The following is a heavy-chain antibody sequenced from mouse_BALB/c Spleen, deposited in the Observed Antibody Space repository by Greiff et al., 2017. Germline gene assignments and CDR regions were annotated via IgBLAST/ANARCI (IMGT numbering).Heavy chain of an antibody. CDR1: GYTFTSYW. CDR3: TRGENYEYDGEGFAY. Sequence: VQLKESGTVLARPGASVKMSCKASGYTFTSYWMHWVQQRPGQGLEWIGAIYPGNSDTSYTQKFKGKAKLTAVTSTSTAYMELSSLTNEDSAVYYCTRGENYEYDGEGFAYWGQGTLVTVSA. J-gene: IGHJ3*01. V-gene: IGHV1-5*01. D-gene: IGHD2-4*01. CDR2: IYPGNSDT.